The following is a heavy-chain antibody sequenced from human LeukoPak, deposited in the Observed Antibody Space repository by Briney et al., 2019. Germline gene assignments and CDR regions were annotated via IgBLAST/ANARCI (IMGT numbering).Heavy chain of an antibody. J-gene: IGHJ4*02. D-gene: IGHD3-22*01. V-gene: IGHV1-8*01. Sequence: ASVKVSCKASGYTFTSYDINWVRQATGQGLEWMGWMNPNSGNTGYAQKFQGRVTMTRNTSISTAYMELSSLRSEDTAVYYCARVTTYYYDSSGYRNFDYWGQGTLVTVSS. CDR2: MNPNSGNT. CDR3: ARVTTYYYDSSGYRNFDY. CDR1: GYTFTSYD.